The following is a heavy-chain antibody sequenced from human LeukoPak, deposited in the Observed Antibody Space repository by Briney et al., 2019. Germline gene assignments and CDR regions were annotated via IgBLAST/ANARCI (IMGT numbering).Heavy chain of an antibody. Sequence: GGSLRLSCAASGFTVSSNYMSWVRQAPGKGLEWVSVIYSGGSTYYADSVKGRFTISRDNSKDTLYLQMNSLRAEDTAVYYCAREYRGEYYFAYWGQGTLVTVSS. CDR3: AREYRGEYYFAY. V-gene: IGHV3-66*01. CDR1: GFTVSSNY. CDR2: IYSGGST. D-gene: IGHD3-10*01. J-gene: IGHJ4*02.